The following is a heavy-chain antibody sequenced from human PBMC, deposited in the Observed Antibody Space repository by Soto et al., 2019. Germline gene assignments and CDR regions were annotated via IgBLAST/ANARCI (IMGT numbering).Heavy chain of an antibody. CDR1: GWSLSGYF. CDR2: INHSGTA. D-gene: IGHD3-9*01. CDR3: ASYHFLDLWTGSRHYMDV. Sequence: SETLSLTCAVYGWSLSGYFWSWLRQSPGKGLEWIGEINHSGTANYNPSLKTRVTISADASKHQFSLRLTSVTAADSATYYCASYHFLDLWTGSRHYMDVWSRGTPVTVS. V-gene: IGHV4-34*01. J-gene: IGHJ6*03.